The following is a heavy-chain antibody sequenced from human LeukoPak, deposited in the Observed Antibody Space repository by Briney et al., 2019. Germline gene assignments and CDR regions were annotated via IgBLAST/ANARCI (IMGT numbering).Heavy chain of an antibody. CDR3: VKDLSYESSGHVLEY. CDR1: KFTFRTYG. J-gene: IGHJ4*02. Sequence: GGSLRLSCAASKFTFRTYGMSWVRQAPGKGLQWVSTVSASGDSTYVADSVKGRFTISRDNSKNSLYLQMDTLRSEDTAFYYCVKDLSYESSGHVLEYWGQGTLVTVSS. CDR2: VSASGDST. D-gene: IGHD3-22*01. V-gene: IGHV3-43*02.